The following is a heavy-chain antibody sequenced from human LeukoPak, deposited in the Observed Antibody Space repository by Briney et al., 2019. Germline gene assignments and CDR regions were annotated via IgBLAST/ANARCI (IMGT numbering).Heavy chain of an antibody. J-gene: IGHJ4*02. CDR2: ISGSVGST. CDR1: KFTFGNDC. D-gene: IGHD2-2*01. Sequence: LSSEIAKFTFGNDCRTRGPQDQGKRLEWVSGISGSVGSTYYADSVKGRFTISRDNSKNTLYLQMNSLRAEDTAVYYCANGVPPADDWGQGTQVCVPS. CDR3: ANGVPPADD. V-gene: IGHV3-23*01.